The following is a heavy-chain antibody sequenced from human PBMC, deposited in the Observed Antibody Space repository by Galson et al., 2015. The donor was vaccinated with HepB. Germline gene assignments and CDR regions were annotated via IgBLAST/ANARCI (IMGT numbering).Heavy chain of an antibody. J-gene: IGHJ5*02. D-gene: IGHD2-2*01. V-gene: IGHV1-69*04. Sequence: SVKVSCKASGGTFSSYAISWVRQAPGQGLEWMGRIIPILGIANYAQKFQGRVTITADKSTSTAYMELGSLRSEDTAVYYCARLFTKNWFDPWGQGTLVTVSS. CDR1: GGTFSSYA. CDR2: IIPILGIA. CDR3: ARLFTKNWFDP.